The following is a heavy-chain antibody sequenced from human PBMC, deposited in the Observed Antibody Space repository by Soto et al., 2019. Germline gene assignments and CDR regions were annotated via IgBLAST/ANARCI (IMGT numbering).Heavy chain of an antibody. CDR2: IYYSGST. V-gene: IGHV4-30-4*01. Sequence: SETLSLTCTVSGGSISSGDYYWSWIRQPPGKGLEWIGYIYYSGSTYYNPSLKSRVTISLDTSKNQFSLKLSSVTAADTAVYYCAKPPDYNWNDYWGQGTLVTVSS. D-gene: IGHD1-20*01. CDR3: AKPPDYNWNDY. CDR1: GGSISSGDYY. J-gene: IGHJ4*02.